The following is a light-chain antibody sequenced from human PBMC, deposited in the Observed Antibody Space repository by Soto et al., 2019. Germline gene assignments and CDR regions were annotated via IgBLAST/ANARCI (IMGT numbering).Light chain of an antibody. J-gene: IGLJ2*01. V-gene: IGLV2-14*03. CDR1: SSDIGAYNF. CDR2: DVN. Sequence: QSALTQPASVSGSPGQSITIXCTGTSSDIGAYNFVSWYQQHPGKAPKLMLYDVNIRPSGVSNRFSGSKSGNTASLTISGLQAEDEADYYCTSWTTSTTMIFGGGTKLTVL. CDR3: TSWTTSTTMI.